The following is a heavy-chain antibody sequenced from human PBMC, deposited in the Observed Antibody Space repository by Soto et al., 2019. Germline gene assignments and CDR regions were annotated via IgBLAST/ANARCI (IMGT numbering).Heavy chain of an antibody. J-gene: IGHJ6*02. D-gene: IGHD1-26*01. Sequence: QVQLVQSGAEVKKPGSSVKVSCKASGGTFSSYTISWVRQAPGQGLEWMGRIIPILGIANYAQKFQGRVTIPADKSTSTAYMELSSLRSEDTAVYYCARLTPMYHSGSYFGYYYYGMDVWGQGATVTVSS. CDR2: IIPILGIA. V-gene: IGHV1-69*02. CDR1: GGTFSSYT. CDR3: ARLTPMYHSGSYFGYYYYGMDV.